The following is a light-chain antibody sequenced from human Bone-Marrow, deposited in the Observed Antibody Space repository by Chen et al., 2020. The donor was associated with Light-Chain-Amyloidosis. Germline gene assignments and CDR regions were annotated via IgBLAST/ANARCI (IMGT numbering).Light chain of an antibody. J-gene: IGLJ1*01. Sequence: QSALTQPASVSGSPGQPTTISCPGTSSDVGGYNYVSWYQQHPGKAPKLMIYEVTKRPSGVPDRFSGSKSGNTASLTVSGLQAEDAADYYCASYAGTSLYVFGSGTKVTVL. CDR3: ASYAGTSLYV. CDR1: SSDVGGYNY. CDR2: EVT. V-gene: IGLV2-8*01.